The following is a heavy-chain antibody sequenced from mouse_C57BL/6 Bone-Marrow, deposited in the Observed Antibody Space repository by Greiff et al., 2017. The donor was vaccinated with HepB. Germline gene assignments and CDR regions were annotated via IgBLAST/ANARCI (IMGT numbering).Heavy chain of an antibody. CDR2: ISNGGGST. CDR1: GFTFSDYY. CDR3: ARHGWLLGMDY. Sequence: EVMLVESGGGLVQPGGSLKLSCAASGFTFSDYYMYWVRQTPEKRLEWVAYISNGGGSTYYPDTVKGRVTISRDNAKNTLYLQMSRLKSEDTAMYYCARHGWLLGMDYWGQGTSVTVSS. V-gene: IGHV5-12*01. D-gene: IGHD2-3*01. J-gene: IGHJ4*01.